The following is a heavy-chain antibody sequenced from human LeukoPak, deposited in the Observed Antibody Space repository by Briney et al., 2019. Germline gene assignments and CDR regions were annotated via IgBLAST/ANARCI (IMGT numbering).Heavy chain of an antibody. Sequence: GGSLRLSCAASGFTFSSYGMHWVRQAPGKVLEWVAVISYDGSNKYYADSVKGRFTISRDNSKNTLYLQMNSLRAEDTAVYYCAKENVGATDYWGQGTLVTVSS. CDR1: GFTFSSYG. J-gene: IGHJ4*02. V-gene: IGHV3-30*18. CDR3: AKENVGATDY. D-gene: IGHD1-26*01. CDR2: ISYDGSNK.